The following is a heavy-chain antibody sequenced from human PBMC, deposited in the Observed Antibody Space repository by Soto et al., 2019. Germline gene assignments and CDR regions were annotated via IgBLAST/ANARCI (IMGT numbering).Heavy chain of an antibody. CDR3: AIFDCGTTICGGYP. CDR1: GGSFSNYY. J-gene: IGHJ5*02. CDR2: IYYSGST. Sequence: SETLSLTCTVSGGSFSNYYWSWVRQPPGKGLEWIAYIYYSGSTNYNPSLKNRVTISIDTSKNQFSLKLSSVTAADTAVYYCAIFDCGTTICGGYPWGQGTLVTVSS. V-gene: IGHV4-59*12. D-gene: IGHD2-2*01.